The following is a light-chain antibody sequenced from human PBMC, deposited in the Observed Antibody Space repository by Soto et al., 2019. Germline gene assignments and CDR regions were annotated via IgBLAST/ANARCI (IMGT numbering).Light chain of an antibody. J-gene: IGKJ1*01. Sequence: EIVLTQSPGTLSLSPGERAPLSCRASQSVSSGYLVWYQQKPGQAPRLPIYGASSRATGIPDRFSGSGSGTDFTLTISRLEPEDFAVYYCQQYGSSPRTFGQGTKVDIK. CDR2: GAS. CDR3: QQYGSSPRT. CDR1: QSVSSGY. V-gene: IGKV3-20*01.